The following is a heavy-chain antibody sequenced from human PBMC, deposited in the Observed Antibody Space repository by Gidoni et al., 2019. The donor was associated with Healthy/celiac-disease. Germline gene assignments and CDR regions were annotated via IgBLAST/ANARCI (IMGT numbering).Heavy chain of an antibody. CDR1: GGSISSGDYY. Sequence: QVQLQESGPGLVKPSQNLSLTCTVSGGSISSGDYYWSWSRQPPGKGLEWIGYIYYSGRPYYNPSLKSRVTIAVDTSKNQFSLKLSSVTAADTAVYYCAREVRGVVDYWGQGTLVTVSS. D-gene: IGHD3-3*01. V-gene: IGHV4-30-4*01. J-gene: IGHJ4*02. CDR3: AREVRGVVDY. CDR2: IYYSGRP.